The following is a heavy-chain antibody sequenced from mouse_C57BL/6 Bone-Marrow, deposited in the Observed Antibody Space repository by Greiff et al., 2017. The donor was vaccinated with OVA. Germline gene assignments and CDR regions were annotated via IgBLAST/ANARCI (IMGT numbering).Heavy chain of an antibody. D-gene: IGHD2-4*01. J-gene: IGHJ4*01. Sequence: EVQVVESGGGLVQSGRSLRLSCATSGFTFSDFYMEWVRQAPGKGLEWIAASRNKANDYTTEYSASVKGRFIVSRDTSQSILYLQMNALRAEDTAIYYCARDSIYDYDVYAMDYWGQGTSVTVSS. V-gene: IGHV7-1*01. CDR3: ARDSIYDYDVYAMDY. CDR1: GFTFSDFY. CDR2: SRNKANDYTT.